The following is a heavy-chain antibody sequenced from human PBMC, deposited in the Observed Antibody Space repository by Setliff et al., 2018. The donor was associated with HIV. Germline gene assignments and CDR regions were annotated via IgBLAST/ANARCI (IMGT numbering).Heavy chain of an antibody. V-gene: IGHV1-3*01. CDR2: INAGNGNT. CDR3: ARGFSVYSSSGPLLNWFDP. J-gene: IGHJ5*02. D-gene: IGHD6-6*01. CDR1: GYTFTSYA. Sequence: ASVKVSCKASGYTFTSYAMHWVRQAPGQRLEWMGWINAGNGNTKYSQKFQGRVTITRDTSASTAYMELSSLRSEDTAVYYCARGFSVYSSSGPLLNWFDPWGQGTLVTVSS.